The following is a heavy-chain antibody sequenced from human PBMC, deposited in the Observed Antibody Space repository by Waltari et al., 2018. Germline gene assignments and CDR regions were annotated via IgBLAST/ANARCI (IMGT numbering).Heavy chain of an antibody. D-gene: IGHD3-16*01. CDR1: GYTLTELS. V-gene: IGHV1-24*01. CDR3: ARGWGGIGDY. J-gene: IGHJ4*02. Sequence: QVQLVQSGAEVKKPGASVKVSCKVSGYTLTELSMHWVRQPPGKGLEWMGGFDPEDGETIYAQKFQGRVTITTDESTSTAYMELSSLRSEDTAVYYCARGWGGIGDYWGQGTLVTVSS. CDR2: FDPEDGET.